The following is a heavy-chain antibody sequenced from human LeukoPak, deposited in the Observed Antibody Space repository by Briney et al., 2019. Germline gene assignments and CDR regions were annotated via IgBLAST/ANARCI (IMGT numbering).Heavy chain of an antibody. J-gene: IGHJ5*02. V-gene: IGHV3-48*01. CDR1: GFTFSTYS. D-gene: IGHD3-10*01. CDR2: ISGNSASI. Sequence: PGGSLRLSCAAFGFTFSTYSMNWVRQAPGKGLEWVSYISGNSASIYYADSVKGRFTISRDNAKNSLYLQMNSLRAEDTAVYYCAKEGGSGSYQISWGQGTLVTVSS. CDR3: AKEGGSGSYQIS.